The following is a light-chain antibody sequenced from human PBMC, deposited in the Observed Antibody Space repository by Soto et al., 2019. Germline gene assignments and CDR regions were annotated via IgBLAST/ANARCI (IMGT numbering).Light chain of an antibody. CDR1: QSVSSSY. V-gene: IGKV3-20*01. CDR2: AAS. Sequence: ETVLTQSTGTLSLSPGERATLSCRASQSVSSSYLAWYQQKPGQAPRLLIYAASSRATGIPDRFSGSGSGTDFTITISRLERADFALVYCQQYVRSYPSSTFGQGTKVEIK. CDR3: QQYVRSYPSST. J-gene: IGKJ1*01.